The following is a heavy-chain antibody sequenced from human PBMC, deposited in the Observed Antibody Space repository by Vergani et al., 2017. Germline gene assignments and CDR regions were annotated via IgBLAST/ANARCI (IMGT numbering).Heavy chain of an antibody. D-gene: IGHD3-22*01. CDR2: FDPEHGVV. J-gene: IGHJ4*02. Sequence: QVQLVQSGSEVRKPGASVKVSCQFSGYSLTELTIHCVRQAPGKGLECMGGFDPEHGVVTFAHHIQGRVTMTEDRSTDTAYIVLSSLRPEDTALYYCAIETDYYDRSGYYLDYWGQGTLVTVSS. CDR3: AIETDYYDRSGYYLDY. V-gene: IGHV1-24*01. CDR1: GYSLTELT.